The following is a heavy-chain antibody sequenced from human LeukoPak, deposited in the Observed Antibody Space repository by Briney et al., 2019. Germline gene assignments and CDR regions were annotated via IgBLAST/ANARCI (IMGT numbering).Heavy chain of an antibody. D-gene: IGHD3-22*01. CDR2: ISGSNVNT. Sequence: ASVKVSCKASGYTFTRYGITWVRQAPGQGLEWMGWISGSNVNTHYAQNLQGRVTMTTDTSTSTAYMELRSLRSGDTAVYYCARDEARCSGAYYPNWFDPWGQGTLVTVSS. CDR3: ARDEARCSGAYYPNWFDP. CDR1: GYTFTRYG. J-gene: IGHJ5*02. V-gene: IGHV1-18*01.